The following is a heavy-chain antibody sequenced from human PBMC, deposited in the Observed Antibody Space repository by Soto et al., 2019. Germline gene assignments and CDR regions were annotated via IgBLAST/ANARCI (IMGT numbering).Heavy chain of an antibody. CDR1: GDTFNCYT. CDR3: ATCYGAGSRPFDN. Sequence: QVQLVQSGAEVKKPGSSVRVSCKASGDTFNCYTIHWVRQAPGQGLEWLGRIIPMVGMSNYAQRFQGRVTMIPDKSTSTVSMQLSSLRSEDTALYYCATCYGAGSRPFDNWGQGTLVSVSS. D-gene: IGHD3-10*01. CDR2: IIPMVGMS. J-gene: IGHJ5*02. V-gene: IGHV1-69*02.